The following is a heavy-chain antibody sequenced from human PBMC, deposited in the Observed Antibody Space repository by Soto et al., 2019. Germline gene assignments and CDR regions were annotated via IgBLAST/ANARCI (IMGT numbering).Heavy chain of an antibody. V-gene: IGHV1-69*01. J-gene: IGHJ1*01. D-gene: IGHD3-3*01. Sequence: QVQLVQSGAEVKKPGSSVKVSCKASGGTFSSYAISWVRQAPGQGLEWMGGIIPIFGTANYAQKFQGRVTITADEATRTAYMELSSLSSEDTAVYYCARDVGYDFWSGQDNWGQGTLVTVSS. CDR2: IIPIFGTA. CDR3: ARDVGYDFWSGQDN. CDR1: GGTFSSYA.